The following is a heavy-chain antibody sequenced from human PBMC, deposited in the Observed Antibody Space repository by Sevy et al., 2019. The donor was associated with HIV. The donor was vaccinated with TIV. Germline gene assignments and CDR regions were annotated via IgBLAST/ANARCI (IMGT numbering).Heavy chain of an antibody. D-gene: IGHD3-3*01. CDR3: ARGYYDSWTGPIYYYYGLGV. Sequence: SETLSLTCTVSGGSMNSGSYYWTWIRQPAGKGLEWLGRIYNSGSSNYNPSLKSRLTMSVDTSKNQFSVKLSSVTATDTAVYYCARGYYDSWTGPIYYYYGLGVWGQGTTVTVSS. V-gene: IGHV4-61*02. CDR2: IYNSGSS. CDR1: GGSMNSGSYY. J-gene: IGHJ6*02.